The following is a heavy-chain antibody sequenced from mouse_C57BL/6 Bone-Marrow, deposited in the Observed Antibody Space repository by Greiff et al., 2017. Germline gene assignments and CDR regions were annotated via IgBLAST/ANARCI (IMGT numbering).Heavy chain of an antibody. J-gene: IGHJ3*01. V-gene: IGHV1-18*01. CDR3: ARRGSGTWFAY. D-gene: IGHD4-1*01. Sequence: VQLQQSGPELVKPGASVKIPCKASGYTFTDYNMDWVKQSHGKSLEWIGDINPNNGGTIYNQKFKGKATFTVDKSSSTAYMGLRSLTSEDTAVYYCARRGSGTWFAYWGQGTLVTVSA. CDR1: GYTFTDYN. CDR2: INPNNGGT.